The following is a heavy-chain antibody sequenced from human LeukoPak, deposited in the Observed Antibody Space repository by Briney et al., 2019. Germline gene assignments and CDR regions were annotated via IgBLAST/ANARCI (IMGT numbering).Heavy chain of an antibody. D-gene: IGHD3-22*01. J-gene: IGHJ4*02. CDR3: AKGYYDSSGPDY. CDR1: GFTFSSYA. CDR2: ISYDGSNK. Sequence: GGSLRLSCAASGFTFSSYAMHWVRQAPGKGLEWVAVISYDGSNKYYADSVKGRFTIPRDNSKNTLYLQMNSLRAEDTAVYYCAKGYYDSSGPDYWGQGTPVTVSS. V-gene: IGHV3-30-3*01.